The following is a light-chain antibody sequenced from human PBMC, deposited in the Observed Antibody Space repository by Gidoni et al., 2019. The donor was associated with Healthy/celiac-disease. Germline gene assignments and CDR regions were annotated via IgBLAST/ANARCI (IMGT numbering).Light chain of an antibody. Sequence: EIVLTQSPATLSVYPGERATLSCRDSQSVSSNLAWYQQKPGQAPRLLIYGASTRATGIPARFRGSGSGTEFTLTISSLQFEDFAVYSGQQYNNWPLTFGGGTKVEIK. J-gene: IGKJ4*01. CDR3: QQYNNWPLT. CDR2: GAS. V-gene: IGKV3-15*01. CDR1: QSVSSN.